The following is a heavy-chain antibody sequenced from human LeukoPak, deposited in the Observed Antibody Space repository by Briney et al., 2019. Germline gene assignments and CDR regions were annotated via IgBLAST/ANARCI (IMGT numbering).Heavy chain of an antibody. CDR3: ATDSPIAGAGYYYYYGMAV. D-gene: IGHD6-19*01. J-gene: IGHJ6*02. V-gene: IGHV1-24*01. CDR1: GYTLTELS. CDR2: FDPEDGET. Sequence: GASVKVSCKVSGYTLTELSMHWVRQAPGKGLEWMGGFDPEDGETIYAQKSQGRVTMTEDTSTDTAYMELSSLRSEDTAVYYCATDSPIAGAGYYYYYGMAVWGQGPTVTVSS.